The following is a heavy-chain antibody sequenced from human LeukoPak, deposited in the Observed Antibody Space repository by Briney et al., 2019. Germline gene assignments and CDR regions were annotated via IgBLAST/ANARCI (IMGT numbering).Heavy chain of an antibody. D-gene: IGHD4-23*01. Sequence: GGSLRLSCAASGFTFSSYWMTWVRQAPGKGLEWVANVKQDGSEKYYVDSVRGRFTISRHNAENSLYLQMNSLRAEDTAVYYCAREDDYGGNAWGQGTLVTVSS. CDR1: GFTFSSYW. CDR2: VKQDGSEK. CDR3: AREDDYGGNA. J-gene: IGHJ4*02. V-gene: IGHV3-7*01.